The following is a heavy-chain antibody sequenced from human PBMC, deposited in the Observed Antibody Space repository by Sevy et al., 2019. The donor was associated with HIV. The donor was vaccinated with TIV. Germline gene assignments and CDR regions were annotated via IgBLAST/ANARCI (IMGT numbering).Heavy chain of an antibody. Sequence: GGSLRLSCAASGFTFSAYWMAWVRQAPGKGLEWVANIKQDAGQKYYVDSVKGRFTISRDNAKNSLYLQMNSLRAEDTAVYFCARDDGNYYFHYWGQGTLVTVSS. D-gene: IGHD1-7*01. CDR2: IKQDAGQK. V-gene: IGHV3-7*01. CDR1: GFTFSAYW. CDR3: ARDDGNYYFHY. J-gene: IGHJ4*02.